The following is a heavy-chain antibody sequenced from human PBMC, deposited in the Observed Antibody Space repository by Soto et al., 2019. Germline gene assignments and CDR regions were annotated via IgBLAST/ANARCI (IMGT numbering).Heavy chain of an antibody. CDR3: AKAGFSSSWSPTYFDY. V-gene: IGHV3-23*01. Sequence: GGSLRLSCAASGFTFTSYAMNWVRLGPGKGLEWVSAISGTGYNTYYADSVKGRFTISRDNTKNTLYLQMNSLRAEDTAVYYCAKAGFSSSWSPTYFDYWGQGTLVTVSS. J-gene: IGHJ4*02. CDR2: ISGTGYNT. D-gene: IGHD6-13*01. CDR1: GFTFTSYA.